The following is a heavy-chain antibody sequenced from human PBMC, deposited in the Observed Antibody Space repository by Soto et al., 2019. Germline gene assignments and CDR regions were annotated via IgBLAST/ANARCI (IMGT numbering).Heavy chain of an antibody. D-gene: IGHD3-22*01. CDR3: ARDSYFDNSGYYYDS. CDR1: HYSFTTYG. J-gene: IGHJ5*01. CDR2: ISPYSENT. Sequence: ASVKVSCKASHYSFTTYGVSWVRQAPGQGLEWMGWISPYSENTNYARKFQDRVTLTTDTSTNTAYMELKSLRYDDTAVYFCARDSYFDNSGYYYDSWGQGTLVTVSS. V-gene: IGHV1-18*04.